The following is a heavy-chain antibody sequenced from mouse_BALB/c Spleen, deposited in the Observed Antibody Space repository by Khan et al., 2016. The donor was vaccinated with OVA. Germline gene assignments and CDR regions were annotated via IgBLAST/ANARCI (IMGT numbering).Heavy chain of an antibody. CDR3: ARGNYYGYAMDY. CDR2: ISYSGST. Sequence: EVQLQESGPGLVKPSQSLSLTCTVTGYSITSNYAWNWIRQFPGNKLEWMGYISYSGSTSYNPSLKSRISITRDTSKNQFFLQLNSVTTEDTARYCCARGNYYGYAMDYWGQGTSVTVSS. D-gene: IGHD1-1*01. V-gene: IGHV3-2*02. J-gene: IGHJ4*01. CDR1: GYSITSNYA.